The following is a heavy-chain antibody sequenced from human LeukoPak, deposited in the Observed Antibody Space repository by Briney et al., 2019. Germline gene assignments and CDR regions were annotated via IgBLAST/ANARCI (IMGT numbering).Heavy chain of an antibody. CDR3: AKDLDPIVVVVAAPFDY. D-gene: IGHD2-15*01. Sequence: GGSLRLSCAASTFTFSSYTMHWIRQAPGKGLEWVSAISGSGGSTYYADSVKGRFTISRDNSKNTLYLQMNSLRAEDTAVYYCAKDLDPIVVVVAAPFDYWGQGTLVTVSS. J-gene: IGHJ4*02. CDR1: TFTFSSYT. V-gene: IGHV3-23*01. CDR2: ISGSGGST.